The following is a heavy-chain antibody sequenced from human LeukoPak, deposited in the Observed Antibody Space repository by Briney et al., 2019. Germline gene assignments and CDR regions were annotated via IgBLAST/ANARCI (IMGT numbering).Heavy chain of an antibody. J-gene: IGHJ4*02. Sequence: GGSLRLSCAASGFTFSSYAMSWVRQAPGKGLESVSAISGSGGSTYYADSVKGRFTISRDNSKNTLYLQMNSLRAEDTAVYYCAKGSTHGRYYFDYWGQGTLVTVSS. D-gene: IGHD2-2*01. CDR2: ISGSGGST. CDR3: AKGSTHGRYYFDY. CDR1: GFTFSSYA. V-gene: IGHV3-23*01.